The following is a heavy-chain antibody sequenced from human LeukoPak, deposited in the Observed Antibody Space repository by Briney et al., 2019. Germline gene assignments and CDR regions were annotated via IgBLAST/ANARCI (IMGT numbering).Heavy chain of an antibody. D-gene: IGHD2-21*02. CDR1: GDSLNTYY. CDR3: ARVVRGVVTSNWFDP. J-gene: IGHJ5*02. V-gene: IGHV4-59*01. CDR2: VASSGTS. Sequence: SPSETLSLTCTVSGDSLNTYYWTWLRQTPGKELEWVGFVASSGTSNYNPSLKSRVVISIDTSKNQFSLALTSVTPADTAVYYCARVVRGVVTSNWFDPWGQGTLVSVSS.